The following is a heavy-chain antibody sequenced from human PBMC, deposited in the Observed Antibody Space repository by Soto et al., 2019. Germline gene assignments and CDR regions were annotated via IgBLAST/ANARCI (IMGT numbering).Heavy chain of an antibody. D-gene: IGHD5-12*01. CDR3: AKYGYSGYGDFDY. V-gene: IGHV1-58*01. Sequence: SGKVSCKDSVFTFSSSAVQWVRQDRGQRLEWIGWIVVGSGNTKYAQKFQERVTISRDNSKNTLYLEMNSLRAEDTAVYYCAKYGYSGYGDFDYWGQGTLVTVSS. J-gene: IGHJ4*02. CDR2: IVVGSGNT. CDR1: VFTFSSSA.